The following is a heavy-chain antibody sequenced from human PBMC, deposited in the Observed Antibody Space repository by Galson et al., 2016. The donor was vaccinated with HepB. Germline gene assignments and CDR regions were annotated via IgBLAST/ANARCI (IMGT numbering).Heavy chain of an antibody. CDR3: ARGPRGAETEGWFDP. CDR1: GYIFTSYG. V-gene: IGHV1-18*04. J-gene: IGHJ5*02. D-gene: IGHD3-10*01. Sequence: SVKVSCKASGYIFTSYGISWVRQAPGQGLEWMGWISAYNDKTKYAQQLQGRVTMTTDTSTRTAYMELRSLRSDDTAVYYCARGPRGAETEGWFDPWGQGTLVTVSS. CDR2: ISAYNDKT.